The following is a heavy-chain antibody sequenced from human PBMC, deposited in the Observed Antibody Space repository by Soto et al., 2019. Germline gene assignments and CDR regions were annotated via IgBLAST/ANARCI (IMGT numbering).Heavy chain of an antibody. D-gene: IGHD6-13*01. CDR1: GFTFSSYS. V-gene: IGHV3-21*01. Sequence: GGSLRLSCAASGFTFSSYSMNWVRQAPGKGLEWVSSISSSSSYIYYADSVKGRFTISRDNAKNSLYLQMNSLRAEDTAVYYCARDGVLLWQQQTSIYGFDYWGQGTLVTVSS. CDR3: ARDGVLLWQQQTSIYGFDY. CDR2: ISSSSSYI. J-gene: IGHJ4*02.